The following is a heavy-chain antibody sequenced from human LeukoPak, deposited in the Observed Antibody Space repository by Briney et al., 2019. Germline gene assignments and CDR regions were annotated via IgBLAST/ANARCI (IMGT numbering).Heavy chain of an antibody. CDR3: AKDPQLVTSYYYYMDV. V-gene: IGHV3-30*02. CDR1: GFTFTNYG. D-gene: IGHD1-1*01. Sequence: GGSLRLSCAASGFTFTNYGMHWVRQAPSKGLEWVALLRFDGSNEYCADSVKGRFTISRDNSKNTLYLQMNSLRAEDTAVYYCAKDPQLVTSYYYYMDVWGKGTPVTVSS. CDR2: LRFDGSNE. J-gene: IGHJ6*03.